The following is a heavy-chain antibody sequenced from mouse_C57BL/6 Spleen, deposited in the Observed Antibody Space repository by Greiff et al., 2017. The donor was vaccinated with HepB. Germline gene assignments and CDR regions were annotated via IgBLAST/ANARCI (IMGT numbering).Heavy chain of an antibody. D-gene: IGHD2-2*01. CDR2: IRNKANNHAT. J-gene: IGHJ1*03. CDR1: GFTFSDAW. Sequence: EVQRVESGGGLVQPGGSMKLSCAASGFTFSDAWMDWVRQSPEKGLEWVAEIRNKANNHATYYAESVKGRFTISRDDSKSSVYLQMNSLRAEDTGIYYCTGNGYPLGYFDVWGTGTTVTVSS. V-gene: IGHV6-6*01. CDR3: TGNGYPLGYFDV.